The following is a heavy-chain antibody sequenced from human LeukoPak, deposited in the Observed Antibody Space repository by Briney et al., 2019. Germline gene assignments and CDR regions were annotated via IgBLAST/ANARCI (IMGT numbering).Heavy chain of an antibody. Sequence: ASVKVSCKVSGYTLTELSMHWVRQAPGKGLEWRGGFDPEDGETIYAQKFQGRVTMTEDTSTDTAYMELSSLRSEDTAVYYCASHESSSTSCLFDYWGQGTLVTVSS. D-gene: IGHD2-2*01. CDR2: FDPEDGET. CDR1: GYTLTELS. V-gene: IGHV1-24*01. J-gene: IGHJ4*02. CDR3: ASHESSSTSCLFDY.